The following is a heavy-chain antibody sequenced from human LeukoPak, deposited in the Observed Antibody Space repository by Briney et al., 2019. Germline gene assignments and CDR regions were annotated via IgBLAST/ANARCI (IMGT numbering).Heavy chain of an antibody. D-gene: IGHD6-13*01. V-gene: IGHV3-21*06. Sequence: GGSLRLSCAASGFTFSTYSINWVRQAPGKGLEWVSSISRNIRYIYYADSMRGRFTISRDNAKNSLYLQMNSLKPEDTAVYYCARVAEAAAFDSWGQGTLVTVSS. J-gene: IGHJ4*02. CDR1: GFTFSTYS. CDR2: ISRNIRYI. CDR3: ARVAEAAAFDS.